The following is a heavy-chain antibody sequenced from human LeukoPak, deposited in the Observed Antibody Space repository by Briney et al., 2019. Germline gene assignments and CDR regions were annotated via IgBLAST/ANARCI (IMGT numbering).Heavy chain of an antibody. J-gene: IGHJ4*02. V-gene: IGHV3-74*01. Sequence: PGGSLRLSCAASGFTFSNAWMYWVRQAPGKGLVWVSRINNDGTTTNFADSVKGRFTISRDNAKNTVYLQMNSLRAEDTAVYYCARDVTMTRGGRSDYWGQGTLVTVS. CDR3: ARDVTMTRGGRSDY. CDR1: GFTFSNAW. D-gene: IGHD3-10*01. CDR2: INNDGTTT.